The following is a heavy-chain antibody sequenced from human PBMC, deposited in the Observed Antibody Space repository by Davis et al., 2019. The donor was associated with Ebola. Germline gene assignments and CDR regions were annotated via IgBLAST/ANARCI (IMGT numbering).Heavy chain of an antibody. CDR3: ARSRIQLWLWYFDL. D-gene: IGHD5-18*01. J-gene: IGHJ2*01. CDR1: GGSFSGYY. CDR2: INHSGST. V-gene: IGHV4-34*01. Sequence: PSETLSLTCAVYGGSFSGYYWSWIRQPPGKGLEWIGEINHSGSTNYNPPLKSRVTISVDTSKNQFSLKLSSVTAADTAVYYCARSRIQLWLWYFDLWGRGTLVTVSS.